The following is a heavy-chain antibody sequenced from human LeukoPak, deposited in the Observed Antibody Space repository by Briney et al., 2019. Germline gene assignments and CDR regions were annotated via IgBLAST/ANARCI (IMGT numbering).Heavy chain of an antibody. D-gene: IGHD3-10*02. J-gene: IGHJ6*03. V-gene: IGHV3-23*01. CDR3: AKTMIWEAVPDYMDV. CDR1: GFTFSSYA. Sequence: GGSLRLSCAASGFTFSSYAVSWVRHAPGKGLERVSAISGSGGSTYYADSVKGRFTISRDNSKNTLYLQMNSLRAEDTAVYYCAKTMIWEAVPDYMDVWGKGTTVTVSS. CDR2: ISGSGGST.